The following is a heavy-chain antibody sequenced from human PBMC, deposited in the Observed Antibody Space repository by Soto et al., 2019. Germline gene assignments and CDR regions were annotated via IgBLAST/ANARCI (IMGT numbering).Heavy chain of an antibody. J-gene: IGHJ3*02. D-gene: IGHD2-2*01. CDR2: ISGGSRTI. CDR1: GFTFSTYS. Sequence: GGSLRLSCAASGFTFSTYSMNWVRQAPGKGLEWVSYISGGSRTIYYADSVKGRFTISRDNAKNSLYLQMNGLRDGDTAVYYCARDQRNARSNDAFDIWGQGTMVTVS. V-gene: IGHV3-48*02. CDR3: ARDQRNARSNDAFDI.